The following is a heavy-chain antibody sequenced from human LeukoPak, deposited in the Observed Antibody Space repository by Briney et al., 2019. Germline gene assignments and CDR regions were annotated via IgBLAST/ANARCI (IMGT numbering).Heavy chain of an antibody. V-gene: IGHV3-7*01. CDR3: ARVYSNLNLFIRH. J-gene: IGHJ4*02. CDR2: IKQDGSEK. Sequence: PGGSLRLSCAASGFTFSSYAMSWVRQAPGKGLEWVANIKQDGSEKYYVDSVKGRFTISRDNAKNSLYLQMNSLRAEDTAVYYCARVYSNLNLFIRHWGQGTLVTVSS. CDR1: GFTFSSYA. D-gene: IGHD6-13*01.